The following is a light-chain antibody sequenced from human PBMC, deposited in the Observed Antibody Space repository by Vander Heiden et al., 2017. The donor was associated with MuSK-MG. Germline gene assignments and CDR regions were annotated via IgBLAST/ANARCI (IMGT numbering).Light chain of an antibody. CDR1: QSVSSSN. CDR2: AAS. V-gene: IGKV3-20*01. J-gene: IGKJ5*01. CDR3: QQYVTSART. Sequence: EIVLTLFPGTLSLSPGETATLSCRASQSVSSSNFLWYQQKPGQAPRLLIYAASNRATGIPDRFSGSGSGTDFILTISRLEPEDFAVYYCQQYVTSARTFGQGTRLEIK.